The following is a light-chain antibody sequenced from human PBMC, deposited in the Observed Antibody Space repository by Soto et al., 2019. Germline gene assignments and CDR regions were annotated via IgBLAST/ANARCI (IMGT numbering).Light chain of an antibody. CDR1: SSDIGGYDL. J-gene: IGLJ3*02. Sequence: QSALTQPASVSGSPGQSITIYCTGSSSDIGGYDLVSWYQQHPGKAPKVIIYEVTKRPSGVPDRFFGSKSGSTASLTVSGLQAEDEAVYYCCSYTVGDTVVFGGGTKVTVL. V-gene: IGLV2-14*02. CDR3: CSYTVGDTVV. CDR2: EVT.